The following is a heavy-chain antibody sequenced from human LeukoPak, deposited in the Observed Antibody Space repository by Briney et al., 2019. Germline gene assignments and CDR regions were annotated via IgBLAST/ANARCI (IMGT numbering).Heavy chain of an antibody. CDR1: GFTFSTYS. CDR3: ARTYDFGRGPPGDAFDN. CDR2: IDARSGIT. J-gene: IGHJ3*02. V-gene: IGHV3-48*04. Sequence: GGSLRLSCAASGFTFSTYSMNWVCQAPGKGPEWVSYIDARSGITYFADSVQGRFTISRDDARESVFLQMDGLRVDDTAVYYCARTYDFGRGPPGDAFDNWGPGTWVIVSS. D-gene: IGHD3-3*01.